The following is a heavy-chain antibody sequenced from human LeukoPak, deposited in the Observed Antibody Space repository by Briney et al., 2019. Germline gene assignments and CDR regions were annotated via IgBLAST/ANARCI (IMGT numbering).Heavy chain of an antibody. V-gene: IGHV4-61*02. CDR2: IYTSGST. D-gene: IGHD3-16*01. CDR1: GGSISSGSYY. J-gene: IGHJ5*02. Sequence: ASETLSLTCTVSGGSISSGSYYWSWIRQPAWMELDWIGRIYTSGSTNYNPSLKSQVTTSVDTSKNQFSLKLSSVTAGDRRGHYCVLHGAPRLPGLRRFHRWRQQTLVTVSS. CDR3: VLHGAPRLPGLRRFHR.